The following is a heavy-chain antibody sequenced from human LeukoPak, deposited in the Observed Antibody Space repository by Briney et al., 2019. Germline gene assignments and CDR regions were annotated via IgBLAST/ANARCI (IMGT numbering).Heavy chain of an antibody. V-gene: IGHV3-7*03. J-gene: IGHJ6*02. CDR3: ARGGGLDV. CDR2: IDHNGNVN. D-gene: IGHD3-16*01. CDR1: GFTFGSYW. Sequence: GGSLRLSCAASGFTFGSYWMNWARQAPGKGLEWVASIDHNGNVNYYVDSVKGRFTISRDNAKNSLYLQMSNLRAEDTAVYFCARGGGLDVWGQGATVTVSS.